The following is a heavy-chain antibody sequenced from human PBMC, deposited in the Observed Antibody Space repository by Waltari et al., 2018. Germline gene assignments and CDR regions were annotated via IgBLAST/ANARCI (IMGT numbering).Heavy chain of an antibody. CDR2: IIPILGTA. D-gene: IGHD1-26*01. J-gene: IGHJ4*02. CDR3: AGVVGAGSDGVFDY. V-gene: IGHV1-69*01. Sequence: QVQLVPSGAEVKKPGSSVKVSCKASGGTFSSYALSWVRQAPGQGLEWMGGIIPILGTANYAQKFQGRVTITADESTSTAYMELSSLRSEDTAVYYWAGVVGAGSDGVFDYWGQGTLVTVSS. CDR1: GGTFSSYA.